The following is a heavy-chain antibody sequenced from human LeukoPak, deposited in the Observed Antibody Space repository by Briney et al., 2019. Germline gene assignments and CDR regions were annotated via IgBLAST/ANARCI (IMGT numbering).Heavy chain of an antibody. J-gene: IGHJ5*02. CDR3: ARLIYNWNARRFDP. CDR2: IYCSGST. V-gene: IGHV4-59*08. D-gene: IGHD1-1*01. CDR1: GGSISSYY. Sequence: SETLSLTCTVSGGSISSYYWSWIRQPPGKGLEWIGYIYCSGSTNYNPSLKSRVTISVDTSKNQFSLKLSSVTAADTAVYYCARLIYNWNARRFDPWGQGTLVTVSS.